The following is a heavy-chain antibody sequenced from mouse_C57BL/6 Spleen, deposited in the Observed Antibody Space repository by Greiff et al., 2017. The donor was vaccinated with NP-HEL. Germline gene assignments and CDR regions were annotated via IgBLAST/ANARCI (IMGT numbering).Heavy chain of an antibody. Sequence: QVQLQQSGAELAKPGASVKLSCKASGYTFTTYWMHWVKQRPGQGLEWIGYINPSSGYAKYNQKFKDKATLTADKSSSTAYMQLSSLPYEDSAVYYCARDWDYWYFDVWGTGTTVTVSS. V-gene: IGHV1-7*01. CDR3: ARDWDYWYFDV. CDR2: INPSSGYA. D-gene: IGHD4-1*01. CDR1: GYTFTTYW. J-gene: IGHJ1*03.